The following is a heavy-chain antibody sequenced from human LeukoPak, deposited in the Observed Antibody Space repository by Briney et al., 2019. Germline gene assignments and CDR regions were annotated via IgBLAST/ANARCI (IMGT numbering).Heavy chain of an antibody. J-gene: IGHJ4*02. V-gene: IGHV4-34*01. CDR1: GGSFSDYY. CDR3: ALYSYGYPFDY. Sequence: SETLSLTCAVYGGSFSDYYWSWIRQPPGKGLEWIGEINHSGSTNYNPSLKSRVTISVDTSKNQFSLKLSSVTAADTAVYYCALYSYGYPFDYWGQGTLVTVSS. CDR2: INHSGST. D-gene: IGHD5-18*01.